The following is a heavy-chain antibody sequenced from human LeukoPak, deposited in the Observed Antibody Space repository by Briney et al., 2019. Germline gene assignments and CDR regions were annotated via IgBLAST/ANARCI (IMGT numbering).Heavy chain of an antibody. V-gene: IGHV4-34*01. Sequence: SETVSLTCGVYGGPFSGYYWSWILQPPGKGLEWIGEINHSGSTNYNPSLKSRVTISVDTSKNQFSLKLSSVTAADTAVYYCARGSAKYSSSPRLLYYFDYWGQGTLVTVSS. CDR2: INHSGST. CDR3: ARGSAKYSSSPRLLYYFDY. CDR1: GGPFSGYY. D-gene: IGHD6-6*01. J-gene: IGHJ4*02.